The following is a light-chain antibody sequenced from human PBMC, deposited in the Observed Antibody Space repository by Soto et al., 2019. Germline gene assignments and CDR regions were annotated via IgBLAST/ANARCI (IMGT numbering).Light chain of an antibody. Sequence: EIVLTQSPATLSLSPGERATLSCRASQSVSSYLAWYQQKPGQAPRLLIYDASNRATGIPARFSGSGSGTDFTLTISSPGPEDVAVYYCQQRSNWPQLTFGGGTKVEIK. CDR2: DAS. J-gene: IGKJ4*01. CDR3: QQRSNWPQLT. CDR1: QSVSSY. V-gene: IGKV3-11*01.